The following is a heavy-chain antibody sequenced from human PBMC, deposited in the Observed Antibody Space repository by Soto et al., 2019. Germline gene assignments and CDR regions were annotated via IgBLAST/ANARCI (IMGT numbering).Heavy chain of an antibody. CDR3: ASQEYSTSTDASLLVNADFEH. D-gene: IGHD6-6*01. CDR1: GGSISSSKW. V-gene: IGHV4-4*02. Sequence: QMQLQESGPGLVKPSGTLSLTCGVSGGSISSSKWWTWVRQPPGKGPEWIGEIYHSGSTNYNPSLTSRVPSSLDTSQDPFYLPLASVTAAATAAYYCASQEYSTSTDASLLVNADFEHWGRGILVTVSS. J-gene: IGHJ2*01. CDR2: IYHSGST.